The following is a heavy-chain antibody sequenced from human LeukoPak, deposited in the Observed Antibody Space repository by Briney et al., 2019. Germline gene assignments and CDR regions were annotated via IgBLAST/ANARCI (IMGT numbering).Heavy chain of an antibody. Sequence: GGSLRLSCAASGFTLSSYSMNWVRQAPGKGLEWVSFISSSGGTTYYADSVKGRFTISRDNAKNSLYLQMNSLRAEDTAVYYCARDPYGSGSYYYDYWGQGTLVTVSS. J-gene: IGHJ4*02. D-gene: IGHD3-10*01. CDR2: ISSSGGTT. CDR1: GFTLSSYS. V-gene: IGHV3-48*01. CDR3: ARDPYGSGSYYYDY.